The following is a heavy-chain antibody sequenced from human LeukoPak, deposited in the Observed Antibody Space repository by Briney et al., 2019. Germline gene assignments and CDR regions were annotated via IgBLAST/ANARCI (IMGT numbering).Heavy chain of an antibody. CDR3: ARDGSSSWYFGY. CDR2: IIPILGTA. Sequence: ASVKVSCKASGGTFSSYAISWVRQAPGQGLEWMGGIIPILGTANYAQKFQGRVTITADESTSTAYMELSSLRSEDTAVYYCARDGSSSWYFGYWGQGTLVTVSS. J-gene: IGHJ4*02. CDR1: GGTFSSYA. V-gene: IGHV1-69*13. D-gene: IGHD6-13*01.